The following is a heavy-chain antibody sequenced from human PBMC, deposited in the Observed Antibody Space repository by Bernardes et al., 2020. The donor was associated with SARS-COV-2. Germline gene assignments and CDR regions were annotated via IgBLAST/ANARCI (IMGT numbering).Heavy chain of an antibody. J-gene: IGHJ6*02. Sequence: GGSLRLSCAASGFTFSSYGMHWVRQAPGKGLEWVAVIWYDGSNKYYADSVKGRFSISRDNSKNTLYLQMNSLRAEDTAVYYCARDRFGYSSSAGYGMDVWGQGTTVTVSS. CDR2: IWYDGSNK. V-gene: IGHV3-33*01. CDR3: ARDRFGYSSSAGYGMDV. CDR1: GFTFSSYG. D-gene: IGHD6-6*01.